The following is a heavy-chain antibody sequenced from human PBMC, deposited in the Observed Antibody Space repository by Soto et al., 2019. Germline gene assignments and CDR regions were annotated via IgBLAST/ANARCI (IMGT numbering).Heavy chain of an antibody. V-gene: IGHV1-18*01. CDR3: ARDSRGYCSSTSCFNWFDP. CDR2: ISAYNGNT. CDR1: GYTFTSYG. D-gene: IGHD2-2*01. J-gene: IGHJ5*02. Sequence: ASVKVSCKASGYTFTSYGTSWVRQAPGQGLEWMGWISAYNGNTNYAQKLQGRVTMTADTSTSTAYMELRSLGSDDTAVYYCARDSRGYCSSTSCFNWFDPWGQGTLVTVSS.